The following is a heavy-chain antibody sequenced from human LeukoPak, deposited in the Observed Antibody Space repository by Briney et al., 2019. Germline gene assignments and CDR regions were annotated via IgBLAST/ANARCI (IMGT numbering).Heavy chain of an antibody. J-gene: IGHJ3*02. CDR1: GFTVSSNY. Sequence: PGGSLRLSCAASGFTVSSNYMTWVRQAPGKGLEWVSVIYSGGSTYYADSVEGRFTISRDNSKNTLYLQMNSLRPEDTAVYYCANRRGTQVLGNNIDIWGQGTLVTVSS. V-gene: IGHV3-53*05. CDR2: IYSGGST. D-gene: IGHD2/OR15-2a*01. CDR3: ANRRGTQVLGNNIDI.